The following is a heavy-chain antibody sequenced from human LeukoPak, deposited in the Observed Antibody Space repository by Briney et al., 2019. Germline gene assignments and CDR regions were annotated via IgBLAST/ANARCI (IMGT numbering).Heavy chain of an antibody. Sequence: GRSLRLSCAASGFTFSSYAMHWVRQAPGKGLEWVAVISYDGSNKYYADSVKGRFTISRDNSKNTLYLQMNSLRAEDTAVYYCARDDYYGDGCWGQGTLVTVSS. J-gene: IGHJ4*02. CDR2: ISYDGSNK. CDR3: ARDDYYGDGC. V-gene: IGHV3-30*04. CDR1: GFTFSSYA. D-gene: IGHD3-10*01.